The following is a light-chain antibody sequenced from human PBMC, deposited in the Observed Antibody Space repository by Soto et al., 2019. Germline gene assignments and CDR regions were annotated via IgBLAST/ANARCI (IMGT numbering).Light chain of an antibody. CDR1: SSDVGGYNY. J-gene: IGLJ1*01. Sequence: QSALTQPASVSGSPGQSITISCTGTSSDVGGYNYVSWYQSHPGEAPKLIIYDVSNRPSGVSDRFSGSKSGNTASLTISGLQAEDEADYYCSSYTSSIPYVFGTGTKLTVL. CDR2: DVS. V-gene: IGLV2-14*03. CDR3: SSYTSSIPYV.